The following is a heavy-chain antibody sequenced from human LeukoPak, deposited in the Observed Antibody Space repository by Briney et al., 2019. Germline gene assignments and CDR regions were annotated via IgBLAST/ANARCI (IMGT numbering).Heavy chain of an antibody. Sequence: GRSLRLSCAASGFTFDDYAMHWVRQAPGKGLEWVSGISWNSGSIGYADSVKGRSTISRDNAKNSLYLQMNSLRAEDTALYYCAKDMPPSRWGQGTLVTVSS. CDR3: AKDMPPSR. CDR2: ISWNSGSI. D-gene: IGHD6-6*01. V-gene: IGHV3-9*01. J-gene: IGHJ4*02. CDR1: GFTFDDYA.